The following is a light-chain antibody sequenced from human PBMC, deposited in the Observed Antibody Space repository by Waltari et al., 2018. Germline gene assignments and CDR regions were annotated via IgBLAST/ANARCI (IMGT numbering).Light chain of an antibody. CDR1: SSDIGSYNY. J-gene: IGLJ2*01. Sequence: GTSSDIGSYNYVSWYQQHPGKAPKLMIYDVSKRPSGVSDRFSGSKSGNTASLTISGLQAEDEAHYYCSSYAGSNTFLFGGGTRLTVL. CDR2: DVS. V-gene: IGLV2-11*01. CDR3: SSYAGSNTFL.